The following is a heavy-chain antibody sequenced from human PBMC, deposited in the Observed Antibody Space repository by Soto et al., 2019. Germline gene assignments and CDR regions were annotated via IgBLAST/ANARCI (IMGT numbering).Heavy chain of an antibody. D-gene: IGHD1-26*01. CDR3: ARDLGGATYYYDYGMDV. CDR1: GGTFSSYA. V-gene: IGHV1-69*06. J-gene: IGHJ6*02. Sequence: QVQLVQSGAEVKKPGSSVKVSCKASGGTFSSYAISWVRQAPGQGLEWMGGIIPIFGTANYAQKFQGRVTITEDKSTSTAYMELSSLRSEDTAVYYCARDLGGATYYYDYGMDVWGQGTTVTVSS. CDR2: IIPIFGTA.